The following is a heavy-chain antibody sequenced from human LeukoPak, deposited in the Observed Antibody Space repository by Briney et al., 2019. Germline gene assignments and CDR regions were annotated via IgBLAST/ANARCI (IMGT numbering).Heavy chain of an antibody. CDR3: ARDPSSWYYYYMDV. V-gene: IGHV3-48*01. CDR1: GFTFSSYS. D-gene: IGHD6-13*01. J-gene: IGHJ6*03. Sequence: GGSLRLSCAASGFTFSSYSMMWVRQAPGKGLEWVSYISSSSTTIHYADSVKGRFTISRDNAKNSLYLQMNSLRAEDTAVYYCARDPSSWYYYYMDVWGKGTTVTISS. CDR2: ISSSSTTI.